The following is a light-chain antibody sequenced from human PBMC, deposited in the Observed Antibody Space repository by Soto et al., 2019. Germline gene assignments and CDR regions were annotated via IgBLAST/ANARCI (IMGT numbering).Light chain of an antibody. CDR3: QKAKTFPLT. J-gene: IGKJ4*01. CDR1: QDITNW. V-gene: IGKV1D-12*01. CDR2: ATS. Sequence: DIQMTQSPPSVSASVGDRVIITCRASQDITNWLAWYQQKPGKAPKVLIYATSTLESGVPSRFSGSGSGTDYTLTISSLQAEDFATYHFQKAKTFPLTFGGGTTVENK.